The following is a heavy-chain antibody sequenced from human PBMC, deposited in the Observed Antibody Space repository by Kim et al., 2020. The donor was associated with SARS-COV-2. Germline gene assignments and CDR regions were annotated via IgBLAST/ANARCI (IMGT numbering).Heavy chain of an antibody. D-gene: IGHD1-26*01. Sequence: SVKGRFTIPRDNSKNTLYLQMNSLRAEDTAVYYCAREGASYSGSYWYFDYWGQGTLVTVSS. V-gene: IGHV3-30*01. J-gene: IGHJ4*02. CDR3: AREGASYSGSYWYFDY.